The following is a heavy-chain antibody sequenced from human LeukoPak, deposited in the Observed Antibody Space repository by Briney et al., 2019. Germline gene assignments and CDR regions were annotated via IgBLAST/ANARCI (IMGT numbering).Heavy chain of an antibody. V-gene: IGHV4-4*02. J-gene: IGHJ4*02. CDR3: ARVNINNWHSCDY. CDR1: GGSISSNNW. D-gene: IGHD1-1*01. CDR2: IYHSGSP. Sequence: SEALSLTCAVSGGSISSNNWWGWVRQPPGRGLEWIGEIYHSGSPNYNPSLKSRVTISVDKSRNHFSLNLSSVTAADTAVYYCARVNINNWHSCDYWGQGTLVTVSS.